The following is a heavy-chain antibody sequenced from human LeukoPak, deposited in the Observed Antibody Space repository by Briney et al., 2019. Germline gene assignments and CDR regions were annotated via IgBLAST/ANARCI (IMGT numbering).Heavy chain of an antibody. D-gene: IGHD2-21*02. V-gene: IGHV3-69-1*01. J-gene: IGHJ4*02. CDR1: GFTFSDYF. CDR2: ISSSGTG. Sequence: GGSLRLSCAASGFTFSDYFMSWVRQAPGKGLEWLSHISSSGTGYYADSVKGRATISRDNAKNSLYLQMNSLRAEDTAVYYCARPAYCGGNCYYFPDYWGQGTLVTVSS. CDR3: ARPAYCGGNCYYFPDY.